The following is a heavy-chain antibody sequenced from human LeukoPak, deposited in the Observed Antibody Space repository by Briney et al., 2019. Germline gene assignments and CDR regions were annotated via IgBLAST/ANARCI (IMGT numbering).Heavy chain of an antibody. CDR3: AKAIYYYDSAGRARPTLDY. Sequence: ASVKVSCKASGYTFTGYYMHWVRQAPGQGLEWMGWINPNSGGTNYAQKFQGRVTMTRDTSISTAYMELSRLRSDDTAVYYCAKAIYYYDSAGRARPTLDYWGQGTLVTVSS. CDR2: INPNSGGT. D-gene: IGHD3-22*01. J-gene: IGHJ4*02. CDR1: GYTFTGYY. V-gene: IGHV1-2*02.